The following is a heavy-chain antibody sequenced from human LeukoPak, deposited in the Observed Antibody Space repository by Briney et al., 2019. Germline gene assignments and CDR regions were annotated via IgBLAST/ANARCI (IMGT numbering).Heavy chain of an antibody. CDR2: INHSRST. D-gene: IGHD5-24*01. V-gene: IGHV4-34*01. Sequence: SETLSLTCAVYGGSFSGYYWSWIRQPPGKGLEWIGEINHSRSTNYNPFLKSRVTISVDTSKNQFSLKLSSVTAAGTAVYYCARVNRDGYNYGGAFDIWGQGTMVTVSS. CDR3: ARVNRDGYNYGGAFDI. J-gene: IGHJ3*02. CDR1: GGSFSGYY.